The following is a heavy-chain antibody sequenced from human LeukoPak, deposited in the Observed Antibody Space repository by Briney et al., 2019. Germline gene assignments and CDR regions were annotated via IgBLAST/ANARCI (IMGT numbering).Heavy chain of an antibody. CDR2: IKHDGSED. CDR1: GFTFSSYS. J-gene: IGHJ4*02. D-gene: IGHD2-15*01. Sequence: GGSLRLSCAGSGFTFSSYSMNWVRHAPGKWLEWVANIKHDGSEDYYLDSVKGRFTISRDNAKSSMWLQMNSLRDEDTAVYYCARDQTPFYWGQGSLVTVSS. V-gene: IGHV3-7*01. CDR3: ARDQTPFY.